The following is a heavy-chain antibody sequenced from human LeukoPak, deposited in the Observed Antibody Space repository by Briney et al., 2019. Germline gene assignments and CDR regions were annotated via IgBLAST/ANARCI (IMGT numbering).Heavy chain of an antibody. CDR1: GFTFSNYA. CDR2: ISYDGSNN. D-gene: IGHD6-19*01. V-gene: IGHV3-30*18. J-gene: IGHJ4*02. CDR3: EKDWYSSGWGVYYLDY. Sequence: PGGSLRLSCAASGFTFSNYAMHWVRQAPGKGLEWVAVISYDGSNNYYADSVKGRFTISRDNSKNTLSLQMNDLRVEDTAVYYCEKDWYSSGWGVYYLDYWGQGTLVTVSS.